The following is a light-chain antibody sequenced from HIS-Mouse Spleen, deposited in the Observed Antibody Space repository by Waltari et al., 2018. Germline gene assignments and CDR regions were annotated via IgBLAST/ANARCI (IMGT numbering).Light chain of an antibody. Sequence: EIVLTQSPGTLSLSPGERATLSCRASQSVSSSYLAWYQQKPGQAPRLLIYGASSRATGIPDRFSGSGSGTDFTLTISRLEPEDFAVYYCQQRSNWPYTSGQGTKLEIK. CDR3: QQRSNWPYT. V-gene: IGKV3D-20*02. CDR1: QSVSSSY. CDR2: GAS. J-gene: IGKJ2*01.